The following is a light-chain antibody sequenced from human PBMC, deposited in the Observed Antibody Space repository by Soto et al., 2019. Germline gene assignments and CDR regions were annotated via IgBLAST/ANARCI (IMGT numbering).Light chain of an antibody. V-gene: IGKV3-20*01. Sequence: EIVLTQSPGTLSLSPGERATLSCRASQSVSSSYLAWYQQKSGQAPRLLIYGASSRATGIPDRFSASGSGTAFTLTTSRLEPEDFAVYYCQQYGSSPTFGGGTKVEIK. CDR1: QSVSSSY. CDR3: QQYGSSPT. J-gene: IGKJ4*01. CDR2: GAS.